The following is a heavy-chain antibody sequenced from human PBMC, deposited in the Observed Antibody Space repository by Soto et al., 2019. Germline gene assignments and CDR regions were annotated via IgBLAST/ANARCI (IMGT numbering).Heavy chain of an antibody. CDR1: GGSISSSSYY. CDR2: IYYSGST. D-gene: IGHD4-17*01. CDR3: ARHKAVLHYGDYGPNYYYYYMDV. Sequence: SETLSLTCTVSGGSISSSSYYWGWIRQPPGKGLEWIGSIYYSGSTYYNPSLKSRVTISVDTSKNQFSLKLSSVTAADTAVYYCARHKAVLHYGDYGPNYYYYYMDVWGKGTTVTVSS. J-gene: IGHJ6*03. V-gene: IGHV4-39*01.